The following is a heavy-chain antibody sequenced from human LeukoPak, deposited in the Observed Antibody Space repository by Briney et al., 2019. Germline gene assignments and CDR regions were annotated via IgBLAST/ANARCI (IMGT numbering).Heavy chain of an antibody. CDR3: ARDHVYGSENPYYYNGMDV. CDR1: GGSISNYY. V-gene: IGHV4-4*07. J-gene: IGHJ6*02. D-gene: IGHD3-10*01. CDR2: ISGSGST. Sequence: PSETLSLTCTVSGGSISNYYWSWIRQPAGEGLEWIGRISGSGSTNYNPSLMSRVTMSVDTSKNQISLKLTSVTAADTAVYYCARDHVYGSENPYYYNGMDVWGHGTTVSVSS.